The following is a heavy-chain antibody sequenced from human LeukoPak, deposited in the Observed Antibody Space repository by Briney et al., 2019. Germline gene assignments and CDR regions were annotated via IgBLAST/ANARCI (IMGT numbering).Heavy chain of an antibody. D-gene: IGHD3-3*01. J-gene: IGHJ4*02. CDR3: ARVPRLRFLEWFPDY. CDR2: IYYSGST. Sequence: PSETLSLTCTVSGGSISSYYWSWIRQPPGKGLERIGYIYYSGSTNYNPSLKSRVTISVDTSKNQFSLKLSSVTAADTAVYYCARVPRLRFLEWFPDYWGQGTLVTVSS. CDR1: GGSISSYY. V-gene: IGHV4-59*01.